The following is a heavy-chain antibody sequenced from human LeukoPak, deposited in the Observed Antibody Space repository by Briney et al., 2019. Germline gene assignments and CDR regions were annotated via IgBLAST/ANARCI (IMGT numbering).Heavy chain of an antibody. J-gene: IGHJ2*01. CDR2: ISPILGIA. V-gene: IGHV1-69*04. CDR1: GGTFSSYA. Sequence: SVKVSCKASGGTFSSYAISWVRQAPGQGLEWMGSISPILGIANYAQKFQGRVTITADKSTSTAYMELSSLRSEDTAVYYCARIWFGESWYFDLWGRGTLVTVSS. D-gene: IGHD3-10*01. CDR3: ARIWFGESWYFDL.